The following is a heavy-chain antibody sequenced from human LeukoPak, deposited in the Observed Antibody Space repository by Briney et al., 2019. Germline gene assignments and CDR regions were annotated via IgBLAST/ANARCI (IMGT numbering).Heavy chain of an antibody. CDR1: GFTFSSYV. Sequence: GGSLRLSCAASGFTFSSYVMSWVRQAPGKGLEWISGISGSGGRTYYADSVKGRFNISRDNSKNTLHLQMNSLRAEDTAVYYCASSSVVREDYWGQGTLVTVSS. CDR2: ISGSGGRT. CDR3: ASSSVVREDY. V-gene: IGHV3-23*01. J-gene: IGHJ4*02. D-gene: IGHD4-23*01.